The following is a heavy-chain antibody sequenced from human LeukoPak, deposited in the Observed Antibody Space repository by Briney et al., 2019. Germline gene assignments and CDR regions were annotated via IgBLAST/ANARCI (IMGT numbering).Heavy chain of an antibody. CDR3: ARALYDSSGYYFDY. J-gene: IGHJ4*02. CDR1: GGSFSGYY. V-gene: IGHV4-34*01. D-gene: IGHD3-22*01. Sequence: SETLSLTCAVYGGSFSGYYWSWIRQPPGKGLEWIGEINHSGSTNYNPSLKSRVTISVDTSKNQFSLKLSSVTAADTAVYYCARALYDSSGYYFDYWGQGTLVTVSS. CDR2: INHSGST.